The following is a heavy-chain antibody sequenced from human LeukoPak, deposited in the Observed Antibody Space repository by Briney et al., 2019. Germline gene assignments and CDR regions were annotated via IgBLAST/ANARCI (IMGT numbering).Heavy chain of an antibody. D-gene: IGHD2-2*01. V-gene: IGHV1-18*01. CDR1: GYTFTNYG. CDR2: ISAYNGNT. Sequence: GASVKVSCKASGYTFTNYGISWVRQAPGQGLEWMGWISAYNGNTNYAQKLQGRVTMTTDTSTSTAYMELRSLRSDDTAVYYCAREPTSCSSTSCQFKFDPWGQGTLVTVSS. J-gene: IGHJ5*02. CDR3: AREPTSCSSTSCQFKFDP.